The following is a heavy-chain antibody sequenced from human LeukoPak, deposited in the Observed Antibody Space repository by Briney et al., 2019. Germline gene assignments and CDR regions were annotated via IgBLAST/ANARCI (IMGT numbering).Heavy chain of an antibody. D-gene: IGHD2-21*02. CDR1: GVTVSSNY. V-gene: IGHV3-53*01. J-gene: IGHJ3*02. CDR3: ARVVPSIAYCGGDCYAPGAFDI. CDR2: IYSGGST. Sequence: GGSLRLSCAASGVTVSSNYMSWVRQAPGKGLEWVSVIYSGGSTYYQDSLKGRVAISRDNSKNTLYLQMNCLRAADTAVYYCARVVPSIAYCGGDCYAPGAFDIWGQGTMVTVSS.